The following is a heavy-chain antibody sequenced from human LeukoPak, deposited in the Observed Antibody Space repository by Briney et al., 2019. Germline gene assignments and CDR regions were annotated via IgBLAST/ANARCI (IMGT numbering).Heavy chain of an antibody. CDR2: INPNSGGT. Sequence: ASVKVSCKASGYTFTGYYMHWVRRAPGQGLEWMGWINPNSGGTNYAQKLQGRVTMTTDTSTSTAYMELRSLRSDDTAVYYCAGGGTYDSSGYYPFDYWGQGTLVTVSS. J-gene: IGHJ4*02. CDR1: GYTFTGYY. V-gene: IGHV1-2*02. D-gene: IGHD3-22*01. CDR3: AGGGTYDSSGYYPFDY.